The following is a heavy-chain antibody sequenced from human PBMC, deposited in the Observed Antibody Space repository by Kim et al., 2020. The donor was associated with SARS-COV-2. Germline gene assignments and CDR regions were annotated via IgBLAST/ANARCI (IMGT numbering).Heavy chain of an antibody. J-gene: IGHJ4*02. CDR1: GFTFSSYS. Sequence: GGSLRLSCAASGFTFSSYSMNWVRQAPGKGLEWVSSISSSSSYIYYADSVKGRFTISRDNAKNSLYLQMNSLRAEDTAVYYCASHPRRGFYYYDAYWGQGTLVTVSS. CDR3: ASHPRRGFYYYDAY. V-gene: IGHV3-21*01. CDR2: ISSSSSYI. D-gene: IGHD3-22*01.